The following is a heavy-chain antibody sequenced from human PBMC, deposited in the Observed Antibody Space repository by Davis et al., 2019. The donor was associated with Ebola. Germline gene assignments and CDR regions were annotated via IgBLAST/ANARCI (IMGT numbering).Heavy chain of an antibody. CDR3: ARDTVYGSGPAP. J-gene: IGHJ5*02. CDR2: IISILGIA. Sequence: AASVKVSCKASGGTFSSYAISWVRQAPGQGLEWMGRIISILGIANYAQKFQGRVTITADKSTSTAYMELSSLRSEDTAVYYCARDTVYGSGPAPWGQGTLVTVSS. V-gene: IGHV1-69*04. CDR1: GGTFSSYA. D-gene: IGHD3-10*01.